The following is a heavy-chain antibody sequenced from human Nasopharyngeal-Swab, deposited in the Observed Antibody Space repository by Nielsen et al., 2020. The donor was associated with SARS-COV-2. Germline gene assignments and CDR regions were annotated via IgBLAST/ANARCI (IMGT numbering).Heavy chain of an antibody. V-gene: IGHV3-64*04. D-gene: IGHD2-15*01. CDR1: GFTFSIHA. CDR3: ATDIVDLVASTDF. CDR2: INDYEDRL. J-gene: IGHJ4*02. Sequence: GGSLRLSCSASGFTFSIHAMHWVRQAPGKGLEYVSTINDYEDRLYYADSVKGRFTISRDNSEKTPYLQMDSLREDDTAMYYCATDIVDLVASTDFWGQGTRVTVSS.